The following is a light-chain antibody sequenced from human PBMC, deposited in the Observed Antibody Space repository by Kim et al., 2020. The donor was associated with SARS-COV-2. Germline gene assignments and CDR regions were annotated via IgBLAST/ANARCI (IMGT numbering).Light chain of an antibody. Sequence: LSPGERAPLSCRASQSVSSYLAWYQQKPGQAPRLLIDDASNRATGIPARFSGSGSGTDFTLTISSLEPEDFAVYYCQQRSNWPPYTFGQGTKLEI. V-gene: IGKV3-11*01. CDR2: DAS. J-gene: IGKJ2*01. CDR1: QSVSSY. CDR3: QQRSNWPPYT.